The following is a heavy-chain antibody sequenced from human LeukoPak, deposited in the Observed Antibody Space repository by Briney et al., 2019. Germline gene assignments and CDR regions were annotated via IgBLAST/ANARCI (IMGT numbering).Heavy chain of an antibody. V-gene: IGHV1-2*04. D-gene: IGHD3-22*01. Sequence: ASEKVSCKASGYTFTGYYMHWVRQAPGQGLEWMGWINPNSGGTNCAQKFQGWVTMTRDTSISTAYMELSRLRSDDTAVYYCARGPYYYDSSGYSPLEFDPWGQGTLVTVSS. J-gene: IGHJ5*02. CDR2: INPNSGGT. CDR1: GYTFTGYY. CDR3: ARGPYYYDSSGYSPLEFDP.